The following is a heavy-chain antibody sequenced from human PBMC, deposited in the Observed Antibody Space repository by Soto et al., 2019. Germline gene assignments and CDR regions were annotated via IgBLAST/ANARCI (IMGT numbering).Heavy chain of an antibody. V-gene: IGHV3-23*01. Sequence: EAQLLASGGGLGQPGGSLRLSCVGSGFTFRDHAMRWVRQAPGRGLEWVSAISANGGSIQHADSVKGRFSVSRDNAKNTVYLQMDNLRTEDSAVYYCAKDRYYDTPGWFDPWGQGSRVIVSS. D-gene: IGHD3-22*01. CDR1: GFTFRDHA. CDR2: ISANGGSI. J-gene: IGHJ5*02. CDR3: AKDRYYDTPGWFDP.